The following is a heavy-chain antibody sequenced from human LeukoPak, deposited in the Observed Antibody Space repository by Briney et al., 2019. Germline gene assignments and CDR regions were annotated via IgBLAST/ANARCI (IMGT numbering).Heavy chain of an antibody. CDR3: GRVDMAASKDY. CDR1: GYTFTNYG. J-gene: IGHJ4*02. V-gene: IGHV1-18*01. CDR2: ISAYNGDT. D-gene: IGHD5-24*01. Sequence: GASVKVSCKTSGYTFTNYGVTWVRQAPGQGLEWMGWISAYNGDTKYVQKLQGRVTMTTDTPTSTGYMELRSLTSDDTAIYYCGRVDMAASKDYWGQGTLVTVSS.